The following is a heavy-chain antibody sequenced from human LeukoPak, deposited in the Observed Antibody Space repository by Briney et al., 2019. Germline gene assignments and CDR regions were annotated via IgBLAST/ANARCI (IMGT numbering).Heavy chain of an antibody. CDR3: ARELHEGYYDFWSGPRGVDV. CDR1: GFTSSSYA. Sequence: RGSLRLSCAASGFTSSSYATHWVRHAPGKGLEWVAVISYDGNNKYYADSVKGRFTISRDNSKNTLYPQMNSLRAEGTAVYYCARELHEGYYDFWSGPRGVDVWGQGTTVTVSS. D-gene: IGHD3-3*01. CDR2: ISYDGNNK. V-gene: IGHV3-30*04. J-gene: IGHJ6*02.